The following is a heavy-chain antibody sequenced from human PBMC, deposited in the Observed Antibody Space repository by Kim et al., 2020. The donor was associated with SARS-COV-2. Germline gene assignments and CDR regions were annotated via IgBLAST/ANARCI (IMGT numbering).Heavy chain of an antibody. D-gene: IGHD5-18*01. CDR3: ARERYSYGYENPNDAFDI. V-gene: IGHV3-48*03. Sequence: GGSLRLSCAASGLTFSSYEMNWVRQAPGKGLEWGSYISSSGTTIYYADTVKGRFTISRDNAKISLYLQMNSLRAEDTAVYYCARERYSYGYENPNDAFDIWGQGTMVTVSS. J-gene: IGHJ3*02. CDR1: GLTFSSYE. CDR2: ISSSGTTI.